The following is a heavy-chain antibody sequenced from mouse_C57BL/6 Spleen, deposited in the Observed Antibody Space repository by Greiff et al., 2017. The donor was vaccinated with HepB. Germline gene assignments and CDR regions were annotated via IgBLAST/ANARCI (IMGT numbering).Heavy chain of an antibody. Sequence: QVQLQQPGAELVMPGASVKLSCKASGYTFTSYWMHWVKQRPGQGLEWIGEIDPSDSYTNYNQKFKGKSTWTVDKSSSTAYMQLSSLTSEDSAVYYCARGDSSGYGYYFDYWGQGTTLTVSS. J-gene: IGHJ2*01. CDR2: IDPSDSYT. CDR3: ARGDSSGYGYYFDY. D-gene: IGHD3-2*02. CDR1: GYTFTSYW. V-gene: IGHV1-69*01.